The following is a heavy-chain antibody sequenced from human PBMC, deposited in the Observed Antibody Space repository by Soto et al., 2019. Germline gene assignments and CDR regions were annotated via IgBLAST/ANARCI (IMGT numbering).Heavy chain of an antibody. CDR1: GFTFSSYG. CDR3: ARDRLYGDYFGWFDP. CDR2: IWYDGSNK. J-gene: IGHJ5*02. Sequence: GGSLRLSCAASGFTFSSYGMHWVRQAPGKGLEWVAVIWYDGSNKYYVDSVKGRFTISRDNSKNTLYLQMNSLRAEDTALYYCARDRLYGDYFGWFDPWGQGTLVTVSS. D-gene: IGHD4-17*01. V-gene: IGHV3-33*01.